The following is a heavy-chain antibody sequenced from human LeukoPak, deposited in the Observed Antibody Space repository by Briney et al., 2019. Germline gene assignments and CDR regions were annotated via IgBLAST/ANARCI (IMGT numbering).Heavy chain of an antibody. CDR3: AKDDAWGRYKD. J-gene: IGHJ1*01. Sequence: PGGSLRLSCAAPGFTFSNHGMNWVRQAPGKGAGGVSGISPSGGITYYTDSVRGRFTISIDNSKNTVSLQMNSLRGEDTAVYYCAKDDAWGRYKDWGQGTLVTVSS. CDR2: ISPSGGIT. CDR1: GFTFSNHG. V-gene: IGHV3-23*01. D-gene: IGHD3-16*01.